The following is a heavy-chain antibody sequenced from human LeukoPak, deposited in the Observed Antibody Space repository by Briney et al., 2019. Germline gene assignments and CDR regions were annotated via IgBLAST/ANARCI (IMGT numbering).Heavy chain of an antibody. CDR2: ISHRGST. V-gene: IGHV4-34*01. Sequence: PSETLSLTCGVYGGSFSAYYWSWIRQPPGKGLEWIGEISHRGSTNYNPSLKSRATISLDTSKNQFSLKLSSVTAADTAVYYCATYRGRDYYWGLDYWDQGTLVTVSS. D-gene: IGHD3-22*01. CDR1: GGSFSAYY. J-gene: IGHJ4*02. CDR3: ATYRGRDYYWGLDY.